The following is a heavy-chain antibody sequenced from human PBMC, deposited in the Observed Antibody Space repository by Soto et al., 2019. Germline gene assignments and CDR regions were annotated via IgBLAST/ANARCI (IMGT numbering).Heavy chain of an antibody. J-gene: IGHJ4*02. CDR3: TRAGILTTPYYFDY. CDR1: GFTFSDHY. CDR2: IRNKANSYTT. D-gene: IGHD2-21*01. V-gene: IGHV3-72*01. Sequence: EVQLVESGGGLVQPEGSLRLSCGASGFTFSDHYMDWVRQAPGKGLEWVGRIRNKANSYTTEYAASVKGRFTISRDDSRNSLYLQMNSLKPEDTAMYYCTRAGILTTPYYFDYWGQGTLVTVSS.